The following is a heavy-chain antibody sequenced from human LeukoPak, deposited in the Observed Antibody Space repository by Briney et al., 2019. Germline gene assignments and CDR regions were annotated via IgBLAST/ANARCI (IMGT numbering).Heavy chain of an antibody. CDR3: AKCSGGSCYLSWFDP. D-gene: IGHD2-15*01. CDR1: GFTFSSYG. CDR2: ISGSGGST. V-gene: IGHV3-23*01. Sequence: PGGTLRLSCAASGFTFSSYGMSWVRQAPGKGLEWVSAISGSGGSTYYADSVKGRFTISRDNSKNTLYLQMNSLRAEDTAVYYCAKCSGGSCYLSWFDPWGQGTLVTVSS. J-gene: IGHJ5*02.